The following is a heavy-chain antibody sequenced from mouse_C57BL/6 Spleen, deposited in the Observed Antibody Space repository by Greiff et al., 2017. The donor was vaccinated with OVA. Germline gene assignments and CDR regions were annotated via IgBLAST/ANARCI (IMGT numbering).Heavy chain of an antibody. CDR1: GFSLTSYG. CDR2: IWRGGST. J-gene: IGHJ4*01. D-gene: IGHD1-1*01. V-gene: IGHV2-5*01. Sequence: QVQLKQSGPGLVQPSQSLSITCTVSGFSLTSYGVHWVRQSPGKGLEWLGVIWRGGSTDYNAAFMSRLSITKDNSKSQVFFKMNSLQADDTAIYYCAKNRNYYGSSNYYAMDYWGQGTSVTVSS. CDR3: AKNRNYYGSSNYYAMDY.